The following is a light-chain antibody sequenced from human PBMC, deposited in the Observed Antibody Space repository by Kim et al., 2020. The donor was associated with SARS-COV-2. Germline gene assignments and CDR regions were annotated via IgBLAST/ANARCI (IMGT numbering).Light chain of an antibody. CDR2: QDS. CDR3: QAWDSSTYWV. J-gene: IGLJ3*02. CDR1: KLGDKY. V-gene: IGLV3-1*01. Sequence: SQGQTASITCSGDKLGDKYACWYQQKPGQSPVLVIYQDSKRPSGIPERFSGSNSGNTATLTISGTQAMDEADYYCQAWDSSTYWVFGGGTQLTVL.